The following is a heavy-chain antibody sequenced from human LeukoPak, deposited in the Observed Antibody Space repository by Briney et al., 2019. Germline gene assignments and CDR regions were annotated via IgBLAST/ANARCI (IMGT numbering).Heavy chain of an antibody. Sequence: AGGSLRLSCAASGFTFSSYAMSWVRQAPGKGLEWVSIISGSGGTTYYADSVKDQFTISRDNSKNTLYLQMNSLRAEDTAVYYCAKDRTAGYDGLVDYWGQGTLVTVSS. D-gene: IGHD5-12*01. V-gene: IGHV3-23*01. J-gene: IGHJ4*02. CDR1: GFTFSSYA. CDR2: ISGSGGTT. CDR3: AKDRTAGYDGLVDY.